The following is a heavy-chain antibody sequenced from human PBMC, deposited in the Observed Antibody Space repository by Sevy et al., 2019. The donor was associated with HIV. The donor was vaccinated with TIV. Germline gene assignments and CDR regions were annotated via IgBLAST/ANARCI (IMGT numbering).Heavy chain of an antibody. J-gene: IGHJ4*02. CDR1: GITVSNNY. D-gene: IGHD1-26*01. Sequence: GGSLRLSCAASGITVSNNYMSWVRQAPGKGLEWVSVIYSGSSTYYADSVKGRFTISRDNSKNTLYLQMNSLRAEDTAAYYCARDRDGSYPDYWGPGTLVTVSS. CDR3: ARDRDGSYPDY. V-gene: IGHV3-66*01. CDR2: IYSGSST.